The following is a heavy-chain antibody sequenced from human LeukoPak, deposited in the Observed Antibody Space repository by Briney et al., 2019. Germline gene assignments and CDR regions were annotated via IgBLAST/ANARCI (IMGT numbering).Heavy chain of an antibody. J-gene: IGHJ4*02. V-gene: IGHV1-8*02. Sequence: ASVKVSCKASGGTFSSYAISWVRQATGQGLEWMGWMNPNSGNTGYAQKFQGRVTMTRNTSISTAYMELSSLRSEDTAAYYCARGRIGDPDWGQGTLVIVSS. CDR1: GGTFSSYA. CDR2: MNPNSGNT. D-gene: IGHD4-17*01. CDR3: ARGRIGDPD.